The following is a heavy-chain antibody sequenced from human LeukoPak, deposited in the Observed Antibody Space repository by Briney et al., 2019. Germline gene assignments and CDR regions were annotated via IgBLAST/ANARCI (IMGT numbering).Heavy chain of an antibody. CDR2: INPNSGGT. CDR1: GYTFTSYD. D-gene: IGHD5-12*01. J-gene: IGHJ1*01. V-gene: IGHV1-2*04. CDR3: ARGGSIYSGYSRGSYFQH. Sequence: ASVKVSCKASGYTFTSYDISWVRQAPGQGLEWMGWINPNSGGTNYAQKFQGWVSMTRDTSISTAYMELSRLRSDDTAVYYCARGGSIYSGYSRGSYFQHWGQGTLVTVSS.